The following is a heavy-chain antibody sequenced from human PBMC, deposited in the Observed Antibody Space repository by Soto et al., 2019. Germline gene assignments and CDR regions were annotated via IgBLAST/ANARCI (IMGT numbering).Heavy chain of an antibody. V-gene: IGHV3-33*01. CDR2: IWYDGSNK. D-gene: IGHD2-2*01. J-gene: IGHJ4*02. CDR3: AREGEYQLLWTLDY. Sequence: GGSLRLSCAASGFTFSSYGMHWVRQAPGKGLEWVAVIWYDGSNKYYADNVKGRFTISRDNSKNTLYLQMNSLRAEDMAVYYCAREGEYQLLWTLDYWGQGTLVTVSS. CDR1: GFTFSSYG.